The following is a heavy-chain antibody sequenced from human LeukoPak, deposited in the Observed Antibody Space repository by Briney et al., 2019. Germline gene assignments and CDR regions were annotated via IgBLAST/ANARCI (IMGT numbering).Heavy chain of an antibody. CDR2: IWYDGSNK. D-gene: IGHD2/OR15-2a*01. Sequence: GGSLRLSCAASGFTFSSYGMHWVRQAPGKGLEWVAVIWYDGSNKYYADSVKGRFTISRDNAKNSLYLQMNSLRAEDTAVYYCARDCSPNSGPYDAFDIWGQGTMVTVSS. J-gene: IGHJ3*02. V-gene: IGHV3-33*01. CDR1: GFTFSSYG. CDR3: ARDCSPNSGPYDAFDI.